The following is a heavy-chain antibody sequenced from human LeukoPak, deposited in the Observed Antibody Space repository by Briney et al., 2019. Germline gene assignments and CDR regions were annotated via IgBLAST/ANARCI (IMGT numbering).Heavy chain of an antibody. V-gene: IGHV3-53*01. CDR2: IYSDNT. CDR3: ARRAGAYSHPYDY. Sequence: GGSLRLSCAASGLTLSGYTMNWVRQAPGKGLEWVSFIYSDNTHYSDSVKGRFTISRDNSKNTLYLQMNSLRAEDTAVYYCARRAGAYSHPYDYWGQGTLVTVSS. D-gene: IGHD4/OR15-4a*01. CDR1: GLTLSGYT. J-gene: IGHJ4*02.